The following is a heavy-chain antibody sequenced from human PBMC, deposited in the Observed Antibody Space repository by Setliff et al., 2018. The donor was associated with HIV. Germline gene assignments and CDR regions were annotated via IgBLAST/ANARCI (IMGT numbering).Heavy chain of an antibody. J-gene: IGHJ4*02. Sequence: PGGSLRLSCAASGFTFSSYWMSWVRQAPGKGLEWVANINQDGSEEWYADSVKRRFTISRDNTKNSLYLQINSLSAEDTAVYYCAREAYRLPWIDNWGQGTLVTVSS. CDR2: INQDGSEE. V-gene: IGHV3-7*03. CDR3: AREAYRLPWIDN. CDR1: GFTFSSYW. D-gene: IGHD1-1*01.